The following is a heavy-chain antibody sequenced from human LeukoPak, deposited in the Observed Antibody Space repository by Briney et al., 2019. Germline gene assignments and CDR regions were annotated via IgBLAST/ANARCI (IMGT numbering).Heavy chain of an antibody. V-gene: IGHV3-30-3*01. CDR2: ISYDGSNK. CDR1: GFTFSSYA. CDR3: ARERRRYCSSTSCFYFDY. Sequence: GGSLRLSCAASGFTFSSYAMHWVRQAPGKGLEWVAVISYDGSNKYYADSVKGRFTISRDNSKNTLYLQMNSLRAEDTAVYCCARERRRYCSSTSCFYFDYWGQGTLVTVSS. J-gene: IGHJ4*02. D-gene: IGHD2-2*01.